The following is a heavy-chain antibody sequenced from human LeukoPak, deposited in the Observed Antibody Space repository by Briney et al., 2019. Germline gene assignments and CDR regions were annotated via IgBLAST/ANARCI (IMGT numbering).Heavy chain of an antibody. V-gene: IGHV1-2*02. Sequence: VASVKVSCKASGYTFTGYYMHWVRQAPGQGLEWMGWINPNNGGTNYAQKFQGRVTVTRDTSISTAYMELSRLRPDDTAVYYCARVGSSGWYVHPTLDYWGQGTLVTVSS. D-gene: IGHD6-19*01. CDR1: GYTFTGYY. J-gene: IGHJ4*02. CDR2: INPNNGGT. CDR3: ARVGSSGWYVHPTLDY.